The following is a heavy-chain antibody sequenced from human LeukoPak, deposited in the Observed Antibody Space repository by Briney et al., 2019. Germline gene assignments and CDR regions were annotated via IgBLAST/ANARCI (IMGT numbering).Heavy chain of an antibody. CDR1: GFTFDDYA. CDR3: AKSPKGTVAFDI. J-gene: IGHJ3*02. CDR2: ISWNSGSI. Sequence: GGSLRLSCAASGFTFDDYAMHWVRQAPGKGLEWVSGISWNSGSIGYADSVKGRFSISRDNAKNSLYLQMNSLRAEDTALYYCAKSPKGTVAFDIWGQGTMVTVSS. V-gene: IGHV3-9*01.